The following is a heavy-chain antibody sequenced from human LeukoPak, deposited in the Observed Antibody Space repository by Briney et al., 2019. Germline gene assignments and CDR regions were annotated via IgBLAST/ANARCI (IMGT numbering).Heavy chain of an antibody. CDR3: XRDXNXXNXGSXXY. CDR2: ISSSGSTI. CDR1: GXTXXSYE. Sequence: GXTXXSYEMNWVRQAPGKGREWVSYISSSGSTIYYADSVKGRFTISRDNAKNSLYLQMNRLRDEDTAVYYXXRDXNXXNXGSXXYWGQGTLVTVSS. J-gene: IGHJ4*02. V-gene: IGHV3-48*03. D-gene: IGHD1-1*01.